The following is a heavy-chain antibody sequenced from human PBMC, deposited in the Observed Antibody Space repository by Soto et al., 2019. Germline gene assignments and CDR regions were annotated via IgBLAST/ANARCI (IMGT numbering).Heavy chain of an antibody. V-gene: IGHV1-69*01. CDR2: IVPFIHTS. J-gene: IGHJ6*02. CDR3: ARNLRYFGSGSFFRGMDV. Sequence: QEVLVQSGAEVKKPGSSVKVSCTTSGDTFGSYAISWVRQAPGQGLEWMGGIVPFIHTSNYAQKFQGRVTITADESTTTVHMDVSSLTSEDTAVYYCARNLRYFGSGSFFRGMDVWGQGTTVTVSS. CDR1: GDTFGSYA. D-gene: IGHD3-10*01.